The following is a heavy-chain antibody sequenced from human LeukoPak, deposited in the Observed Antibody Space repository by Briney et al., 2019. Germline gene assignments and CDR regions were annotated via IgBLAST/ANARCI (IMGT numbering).Heavy chain of an antibody. J-gene: IGHJ1*01. D-gene: IGHD1-26*01. V-gene: IGHV3-11*01. CDR2: INGSSSDI. CDR3: ARDIRMVGSTEYFRH. CDR1: GFTFSDYY. Sequence: GGSLRLSCAASGFTFSDYYMSWIRQAPGKGLEWISYINGSSSDIHYADSVKGRFTVSRDNARNSLYLQLNNLRVEDTAVYYCARDIRMVGSTEYFRHWGQGTLVTVSS.